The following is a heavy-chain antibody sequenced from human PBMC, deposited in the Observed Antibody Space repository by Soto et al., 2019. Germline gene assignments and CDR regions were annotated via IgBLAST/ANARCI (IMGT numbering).Heavy chain of an antibody. CDR3: ARARQYYDSEFDP. D-gene: IGHD3-22*01. J-gene: IGHJ5*02. Sequence: SETLSLTCTVSGGSISSGGYYWSWIRQHPGKGLEWIGYIYYSGSTYYNPSLKSRVTISVDTSKNQFSLKLTSVTAADTAMYYWARARQYYDSEFDPWGQGTLVTVSS. CDR2: IYYSGST. CDR1: GGSISSGGYY. V-gene: IGHV4-31*03.